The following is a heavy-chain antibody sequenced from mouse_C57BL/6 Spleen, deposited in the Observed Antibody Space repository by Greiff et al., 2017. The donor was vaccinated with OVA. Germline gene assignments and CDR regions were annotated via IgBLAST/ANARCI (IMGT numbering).Heavy chain of an antibody. J-gene: IGHJ1*03. V-gene: IGHV1-55*01. Sequence: VKLQQPGAELVKPGASVKMSCKASGYTFTSYWITWVKQRPGQGLEWIGDIYPGSGSTNYNEKFKSKATLTVDTSSSTAYMQLSSLTSEDSAVYYCALSYYYGSSYVPYWYFDVWGTGTTVTVSS. CDR3: ALSYYYGSSYVPYWYFDV. CDR1: GYTFTSYW. D-gene: IGHD1-1*01. CDR2: IYPGSGST.